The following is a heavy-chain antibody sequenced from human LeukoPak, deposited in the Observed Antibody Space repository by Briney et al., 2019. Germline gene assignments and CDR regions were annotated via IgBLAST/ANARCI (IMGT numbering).Heavy chain of an antibody. CDR2: IIPIFGTA. D-gene: IGHD3-10*01. V-gene: IGHV1-69*13. CDR1: GGTFSSYA. J-gene: IGHJ4*02. Sequence: SVKVSFTASGGTFSSYAISWVRQAPGQGLEWMGGIIPIFGTANYAQKFQGRVTITADESTSTAYMELSSLRSEDTAVYYCARDAHYYGSGSFDYWGQGTLVTVSS. CDR3: ARDAHYYGSGSFDY.